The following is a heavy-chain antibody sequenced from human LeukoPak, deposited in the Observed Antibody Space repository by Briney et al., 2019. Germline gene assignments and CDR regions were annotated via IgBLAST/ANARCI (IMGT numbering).Heavy chain of an antibody. D-gene: IGHD4-17*01. J-gene: IGHJ5*02. V-gene: IGHV1-69*13. CDR1: GGTFSSYA. Sequence: SVKVSCKASGGTFSSYAISWVRQAPGQGLEWMGGIIPIFGTANYAQKFQGRVTITADESTSTAYMELSSLRSEDTAVYYCARGDGDGDYRKVWFDTWGQGTLVTVSS. CDR2: IIPIFGTA. CDR3: ARGDGDGDYRKVWFDT.